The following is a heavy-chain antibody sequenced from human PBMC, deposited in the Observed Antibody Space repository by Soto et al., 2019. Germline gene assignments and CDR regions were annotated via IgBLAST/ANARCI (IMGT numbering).Heavy chain of an antibody. D-gene: IGHD2-8*01. CDR3: ARGRVSAPRSAYGI. Sequence: EVQLAESGGGLVQPGGSLRLSCAASGLTFSNYWMHWVRQAPGKGLVWVSRINNDGSSTNYADSVKGRFTISRDNAKNTLYLQMNSLRAEDTAVYYFARGRVSAPRSAYGIWGQGTMVTVSS. V-gene: IGHV3-74*01. CDR1: GLTFSNYW. J-gene: IGHJ3*02. CDR2: INNDGSST.